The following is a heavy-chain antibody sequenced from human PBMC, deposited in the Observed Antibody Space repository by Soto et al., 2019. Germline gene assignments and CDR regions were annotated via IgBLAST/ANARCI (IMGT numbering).Heavy chain of an antibody. D-gene: IGHD3-10*01. CDR3: ARRMVRGRNAFDI. J-gene: IGHJ4*02. Sequence: SETLSLTCAVYGGSFSGYYWSWIRQPPGKGLEWIGEINHSGSTNYNPSLKSRVTISVDTSKNQFSLKLSSVTAADTAVYYCARRMVRGRNAFDIWGQGTLVTVSS. V-gene: IGHV4-34*01. CDR1: GGSFSGYY. CDR2: INHSGST.